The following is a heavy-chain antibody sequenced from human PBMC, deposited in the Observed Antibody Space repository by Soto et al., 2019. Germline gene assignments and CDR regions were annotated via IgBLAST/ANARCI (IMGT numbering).Heavy chain of an antibody. Sequence: EVQLLDSGGGLVRPGGSLRLSCAASGFTFNTYPMSWVRQAPGKGLEWVSAISTSGGSTYYADSVKGRFTISRDNSNTTVLLQMNSLRAEDTAVDYCESLLSVGGTRRPMDDFDYWGQGTLVTVSS. V-gene: IGHV3-23*01. CDR2: ISTSGGST. CDR1: GFTFNTYP. CDR3: ESLLSVGGTRRPMDDFDY. J-gene: IGHJ4*02. D-gene: IGHD6-13*01.